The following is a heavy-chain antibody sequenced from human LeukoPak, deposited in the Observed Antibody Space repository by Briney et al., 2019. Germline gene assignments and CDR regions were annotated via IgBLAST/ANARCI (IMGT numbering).Heavy chain of an antibody. CDR3: ARDQVQAFYDSSGYYKNYYYYYYMDV. V-gene: IGHV1-69*06. D-gene: IGHD3-22*01. CDR2: IIPIFGTA. J-gene: IGHJ6*03. Sequence: SVKVSCKASGGTFSSYAISWVRQAPGQGLEWMGGIIPIFGTANYAQKFQGRVTITADKSTSTAYMELSSLRSEDTAVYYCARDQVQAFYDSSGYYKNYYYYYYMDVWGKGTTVTVSS. CDR1: GGTFSSYA.